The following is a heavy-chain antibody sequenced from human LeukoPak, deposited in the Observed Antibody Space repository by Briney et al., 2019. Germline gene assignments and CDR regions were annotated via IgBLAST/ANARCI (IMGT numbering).Heavy chain of an antibody. V-gene: IGHV4-30-4*08. D-gene: IGHD4-17*01. Sequence: SQTLSLTCTVSGGSISSGDYYWSWIRQPPGKVREWIGYIYYSGSTYYNPSLKSRVTISVDTSKNQFSLKLSSVTAADTAVYYCASGSTVTTGYDAFDIWGQGTMVTVSS. CDR2: IYYSGST. CDR3: ASGSTVTTGYDAFDI. CDR1: GGSISSGDYY. J-gene: IGHJ3*02.